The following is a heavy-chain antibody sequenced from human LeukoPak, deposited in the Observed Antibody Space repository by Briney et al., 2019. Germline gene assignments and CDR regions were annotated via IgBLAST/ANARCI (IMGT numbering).Heavy chain of an antibody. CDR3: ARVMSASVWRSYGSYYYYYYMDI. CDR1: GYSISSGYY. J-gene: IGHJ6*03. D-gene: IGHD3-16*01. Sequence: SETLSLTCAVSGYSISSGYYWGWIRQPPGGGLEWIGSIYHTGSIYYNPSLKSRVTISVDTSKNQFSLKLSSVTAADTAVYYCARVMSASVWRSYGSYYYYYYMDIWGKGTTVTVSS. V-gene: IGHV4-38-2*01. CDR2: IYHTGSI.